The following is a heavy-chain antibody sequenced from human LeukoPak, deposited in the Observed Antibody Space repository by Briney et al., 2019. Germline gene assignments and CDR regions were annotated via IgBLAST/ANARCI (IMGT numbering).Heavy chain of an antibody. CDR2: INPNSGGT. V-gene: IGHV1-2*02. Sequence: ASVKVSCKASGYTFTGYYMHWVRQAPGQGLEWMGWINPNSGGTNYAQKCQGRVTMTRDTSISTAYMELSRLRSDDTAVYYCARDSGIAAAVPYYYYMDVWGKGTTVTVSS. J-gene: IGHJ6*03. CDR1: GYTFTGYY. CDR3: ARDSGIAAAVPYYYYMDV. D-gene: IGHD6-13*01.